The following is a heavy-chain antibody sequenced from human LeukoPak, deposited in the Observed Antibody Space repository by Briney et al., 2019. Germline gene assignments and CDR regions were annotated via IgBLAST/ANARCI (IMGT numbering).Heavy chain of an antibody. CDR2: IIPILGIA. V-gene: IGHV1-69*04. CDR3: AREPLVVTARYYFDY. D-gene: IGHD2-21*02. CDR1: GGTFSSYA. Sequence: ASVKVSCKASGGTFSSYAISWVRQAPRQGLGWMGRIIPILGIANYAQKFQGRVTITADKSTSTAYMELSSLRSEDTAVYYCAREPLVVTARYYFDYWGQGTLVTVSS. J-gene: IGHJ4*02.